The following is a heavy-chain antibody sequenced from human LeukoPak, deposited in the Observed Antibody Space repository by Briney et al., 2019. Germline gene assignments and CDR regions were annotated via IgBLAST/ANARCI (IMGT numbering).Heavy chain of an antibody. V-gene: IGHV4-39*01. J-gene: IGHJ4*02. CDR1: GGSISSSSYY. CDR2: IYYSGST. CDR3: ARRESMTTVTTGTGY. Sequence: SETLPLTCTVSGGSISSSSYYWGWIRQPPGKGLGWIGSIYYSGSTYYNPSLKSRVTISVDTSKNHFSLKLSSVTAADTAVYYCARRESMTTVTTGTGYWGQGTLVTVSS. D-gene: IGHD4-17*01.